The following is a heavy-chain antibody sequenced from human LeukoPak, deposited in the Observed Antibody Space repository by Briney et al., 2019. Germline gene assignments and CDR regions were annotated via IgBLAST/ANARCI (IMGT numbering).Heavy chain of an antibody. CDR1: GFTFSSYA. Sequence: GGSLRLSCAASGFTFSSYAMSWVRQAPGKGLEWVSAISGSGGSTYYADSVKGRFTISRDNSKNTLYLQMNSLRAEDTAVYFCAKDLRKSHDYGDYLAGRWGQGTLVTVSS. D-gene: IGHD4-17*01. CDR3: AKDLRKSHDYGDYLAGR. J-gene: IGHJ4*02. CDR2: ISGSGGST. V-gene: IGHV3-23*01.